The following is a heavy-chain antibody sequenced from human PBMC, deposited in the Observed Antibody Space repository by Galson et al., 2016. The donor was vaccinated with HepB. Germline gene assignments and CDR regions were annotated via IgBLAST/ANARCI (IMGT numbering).Heavy chain of an antibody. CDR3: APRRRSDFPTGFDC. CDR1: GFSFSTSGVA. D-gene: IGHD2-21*02. J-gene: IGHJ4*02. Sequence: PALVKPTQTLTLTCTFSGFSFSTSGVAVGWIRQPPGKALEWLATIYWDDDSRYSPSLKSRLTIWKDTSKSQVVLTMTNMDPVDTATNYRAPRRRSDFPTGFDCWGQGTLVTVSS. CDR2: IYWDDDS. V-gene: IGHV2-5*02.